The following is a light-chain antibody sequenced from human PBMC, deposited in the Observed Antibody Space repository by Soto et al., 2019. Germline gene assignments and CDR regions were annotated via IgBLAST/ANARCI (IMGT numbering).Light chain of an antibody. CDR2: DVN. V-gene: IGLV2-14*03. CDR3: SSYTSSGLVV. J-gene: IGLJ2*01. Sequence: QLVLTQPASVSGSPGQSIAISCTGTSSDIGGYNYVSWYQQYPGKAPKLMIYDVNTRPSGVPNRFSGSKSGNTASLTISGLQAEDEADYYCSSYTSSGLVVFGGGTKLTVL. CDR1: SSDIGGYNY.